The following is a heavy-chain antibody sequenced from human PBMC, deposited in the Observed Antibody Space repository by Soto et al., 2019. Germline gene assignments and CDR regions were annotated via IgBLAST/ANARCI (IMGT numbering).Heavy chain of an antibody. CDR2: IYYSGST. V-gene: IGHV4-31*03. CDR3: ARQGGNSSAYYFEY. Sequence: QVQLQESGPGLVKPSQTLSLTCTVSGGSISSGGYYWSWIRQHPGKGLEWIGYIYYSGSTYYNPSLQRRVTISVDPSKDPFSLKLRSVTAADTAVYFWARQGGNSSAYYFEYWGQGTLVTVSS. J-gene: IGHJ4*02. D-gene: IGHD3-22*01. CDR1: GGSISSGGYY.